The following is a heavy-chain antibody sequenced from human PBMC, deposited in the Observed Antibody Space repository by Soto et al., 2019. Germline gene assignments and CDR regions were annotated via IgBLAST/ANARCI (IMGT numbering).Heavy chain of an antibody. CDR3: ARDLFIAAAGTDAFDI. CDR1: GYTFTSYG. J-gene: IGHJ3*02. V-gene: IGHV1-18*01. Sequence: EASVKVSCKASGYTFTSYGISWVRQAPGQGLEWMGWISAYNGNTNYAQKLQGRVTMTTDTSTSTAYMELRSLRSDDTAVYYCARDLFIAAAGTDAFDIWGQGTMVTVS. D-gene: IGHD6-13*01. CDR2: ISAYNGNT.